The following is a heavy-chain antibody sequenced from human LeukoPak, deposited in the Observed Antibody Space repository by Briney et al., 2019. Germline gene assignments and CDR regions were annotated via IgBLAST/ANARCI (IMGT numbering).Heavy chain of an antibody. CDR2: INHSGST. CDR1: GGSFSGYY. Sequence: SETLSLTCAVYGGSFSGYYWTWTRQPPGKGLEWIGEINHSGSTNYNPSLKSRVTISADTSKNQFSLKLSSVTAADTAVYYCARVTGMVRGVITPRFDYWGQGTLVTVSS. D-gene: IGHD3-10*01. J-gene: IGHJ4*02. V-gene: IGHV4-34*01. CDR3: ARVTGMVRGVITPRFDY.